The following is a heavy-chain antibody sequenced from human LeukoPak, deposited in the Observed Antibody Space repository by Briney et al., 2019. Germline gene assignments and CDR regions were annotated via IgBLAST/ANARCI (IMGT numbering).Heavy chain of an antibody. CDR2: TYYRSKWYN. V-gene: IGHV6-1*01. D-gene: IGHD2-15*01. CDR1: GDSVTSNTAA. CDR3: ARDVRYCSGGSCYSDWFDP. J-gene: IGHJ5*02. Sequence: SQTLSLTCAISGDSVTSNTAAWNWIRQSPSRGLEWLGRTYYRSKWYNDYAVSVKSRIAINPDTSKNQFSLQLNSVTPEDTAVYYCARDVRYCSGGSCYSDWFDPWGRGTLVTVSS.